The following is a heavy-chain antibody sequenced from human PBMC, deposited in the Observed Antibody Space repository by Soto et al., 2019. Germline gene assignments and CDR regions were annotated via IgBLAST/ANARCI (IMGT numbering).Heavy chain of an antibody. D-gene: IGHD2-8*01. V-gene: IGHV3-48*01. Sequence: EVQLVESGGGLVQPGGSLRLSCAASGFTFSSYSMNWVRQAPGKGLEWVSYISSSSSTIYYADSVKGRFTISRDNAKNSLYLQMNSLRAEDTAVYYCARGSDIVLMVYAPDYMDVWGKGTTVTVSS. CDR3: ARGSDIVLMVYAPDYMDV. CDR2: ISSSSSTI. J-gene: IGHJ6*03. CDR1: GFTFSSYS.